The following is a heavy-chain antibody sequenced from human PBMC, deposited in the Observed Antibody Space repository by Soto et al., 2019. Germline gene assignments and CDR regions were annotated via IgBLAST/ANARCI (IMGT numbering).Heavy chain of an antibody. CDR2: IYYSGST. J-gene: IGHJ6*03. CDR3: ARGVRYDFWSCSVYYYYKDV. D-gene: IGHD3-3*01. V-gene: IGHV4-31*03. Sequence: TLSLTCTVSGGSISSGGYYWSWIRQHPGKGLEWIGYIYYSGSTYYNPSLKSRVTISVDTSKNQFSLKLSSVTAADTAVYYCARGVRYDFWSCSVYYYYKDVWGKGTTVTVSS. CDR1: GGSISSGGYY.